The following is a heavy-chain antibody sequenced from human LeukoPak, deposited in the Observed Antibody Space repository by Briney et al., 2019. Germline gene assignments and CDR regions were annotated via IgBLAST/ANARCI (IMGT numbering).Heavy chain of an antibody. CDR3: ARDYGGSSPFDY. CDR2: ISSSDSTI. V-gene: IGHV3-48*03. D-gene: IGHD4-23*01. J-gene: IGHJ4*02. Sequence: GGSLRLSCAASGFTFDDYGMSWVRQAPGKGLEWVSYISSSDSTIYYADSVKGRFTISRDNAKNSLYLQMNSLRAEDTAVYYCARDYGGSSPFDYWGQGTLVTVSS. CDR1: GFTFDDYG.